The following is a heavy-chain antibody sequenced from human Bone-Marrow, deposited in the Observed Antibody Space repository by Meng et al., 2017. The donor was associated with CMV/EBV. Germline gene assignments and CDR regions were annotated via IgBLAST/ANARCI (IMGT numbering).Heavy chain of an antibody. J-gene: IGHJ4*02. Sequence: DRHGVRQAPGQGLEWMGWINPKTGGTNYAQKFQGRVTRTRDTSISTAYMELGRLRSDDTAVYYCARALDDILTGYYTTHYFDYWGQGTLVTVSS. CDR2: INPKTGGT. V-gene: IGHV1-2*02. CDR3: ARALDDILTGYYTTHYFDY. D-gene: IGHD3-9*01. CDR1: D.